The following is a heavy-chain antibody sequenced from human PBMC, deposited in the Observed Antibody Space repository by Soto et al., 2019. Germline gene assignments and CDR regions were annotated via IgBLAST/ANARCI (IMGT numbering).Heavy chain of an antibody. D-gene: IGHD6-6*01. CDR1: GGSMSGYY. J-gene: IGHJ4*02. CDR3: ARSIEVPSSHIDH. V-gene: IGHV4-59*01. CDR2: VYYTGST. Sequence: TSETLSLTCRVSGGSMSGYYWSWIRQAPGKGLEWIGYVYYTGSTNYNPSLQSRVTISVDTSNKQFSLSLRLVTAADTAVYFCARSIEVPSSHIDHWGQGIQVTVSS.